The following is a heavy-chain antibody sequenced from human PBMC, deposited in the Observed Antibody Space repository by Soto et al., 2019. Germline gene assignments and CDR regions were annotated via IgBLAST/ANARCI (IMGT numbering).Heavy chain of an antibody. CDR3: ASRSYYDFWSGYSWWYYGMDV. CDR1: GGTFSNDI. Sequence: SVKVSCKTSGGTFSNDIITWVRQAPGQGLEWMGRIIPLLDTTNYAQKFQGRVTITADKSTGTAYMELNSLRSEDTAVYYCASRSYYDFWSGYSWWYYGMDVWGQGTXVTVSS. D-gene: IGHD3-3*01. J-gene: IGHJ6*02. CDR2: IIPLLDTT. V-gene: IGHV1-69*08.